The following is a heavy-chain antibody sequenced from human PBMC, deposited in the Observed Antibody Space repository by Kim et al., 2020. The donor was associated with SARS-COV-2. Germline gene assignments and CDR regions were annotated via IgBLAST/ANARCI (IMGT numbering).Heavy chain of an antibody. D-gene: IGHD3-10*01. CDR3: AHAIPGSYSYYFDY. V-gene: IGHV6-1*01. J-gene: IGHJ4*02. CDR1: GDSVSSNSAA. Sequence: SQTLSLTCAISGDSVSSNSAAWNWIRQSPSRGLEWLGRTYYRSKWYNDYAVSVKSRITINADTSNNQFSLQLNSVTPEDTAVYYCAHAIPGSYSYYFDYWGQGTLVTVSS. CDR2: TYYRSKWYN.